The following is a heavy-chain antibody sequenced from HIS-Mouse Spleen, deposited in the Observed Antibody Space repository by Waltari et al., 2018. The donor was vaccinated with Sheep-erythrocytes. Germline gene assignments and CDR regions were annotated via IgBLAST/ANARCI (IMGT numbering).Heavy chain of an antibody. V-gene: IGHV2-26*01. CDR3: ARITSYYDFWSTYNKDYFDY. D-gene: IGHD3-3*01. CDR2: IFSNDEK. CDR1: GFSLSNAIMG. J-gene: IGHJ4*02. Sequence: QVTLKESGPVLVKPTETLTLTCTVSGFSLSNAIMGVSWIRQPPGKALEWLAHIFSNDEKYYSTSLKSRLTISKDTSKSPVVLTMTNMDPVDTATYYCARITSYYDFWSTYNKDYFDYWGQGTLVTVSS.